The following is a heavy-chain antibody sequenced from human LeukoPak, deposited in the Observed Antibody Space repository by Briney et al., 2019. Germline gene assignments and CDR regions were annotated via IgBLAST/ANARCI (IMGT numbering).Heavy chain of an antibody. CDR3: ARDHYDILTGSNWFDP. J-gene: IGHJ5*02. V-gene: IGHV4-4*07. CDR1: GGSISSYY. CDR2: IYTSGST. D-gene: IGHD3-9*01. Sequence: SETLSLTCTVSGGSISSYYWSWIRQPAGKGLEWIGRIYTSGSTNYNPSLKSRVTMSVDTSKNQFSLKLSSVTAADTAVYYCARDHYDILTGSNWFDPWGQGTPVTVSS.